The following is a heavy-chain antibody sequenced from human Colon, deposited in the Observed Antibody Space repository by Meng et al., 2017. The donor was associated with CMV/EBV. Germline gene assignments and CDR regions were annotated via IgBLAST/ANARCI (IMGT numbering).Heavy chain of an antibody. V-gene: IGHV3-30*19. CDR3: VRVGDYPGGYFDY. D-gene: IGHD4-17*01. Sequence: GESLKISCAASGFIFSGYGMHWVRQAPGKGLEWVALISYDGSIKYYVDSVKGRFTISRDNSKNTLSLQMNSLRADDTAVYYCVRVGDYPGGYFDYWGLGTLVTVSS. CDR2: ISYDGSIK. J-gene: IGHJ4*02. CDR1: GFIFSGYG.